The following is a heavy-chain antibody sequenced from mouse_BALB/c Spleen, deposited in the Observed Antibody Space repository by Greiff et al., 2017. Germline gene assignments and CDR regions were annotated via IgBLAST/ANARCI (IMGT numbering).Heavy chain of an antibody. V-gene: IGHV2-9*02. CDR1: GFSLTSYG. CDR2: IWAGGST. J-gene: IGHJ3*01. D-gene: IGHD1-1*01. CDR3: ASGSSPFAY. Sequence: VKLEESGPGLVAPSQSLSITCTVSGFSLTSYGVHWVRQPPGKGLEWLGVIWAGGSTNYNSALMSRLSISKDNSKSQVFLKMNSLQTDDTAMYYCASGSSPFAYWGQGTLVTVSA.